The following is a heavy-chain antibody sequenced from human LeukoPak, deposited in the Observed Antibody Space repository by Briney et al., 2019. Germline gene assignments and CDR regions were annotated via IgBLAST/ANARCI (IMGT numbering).Heavy chain of an antibody. Sequence: GGSRRLSCAASGFTFSSYWMSWVRQAPGKGLEWVADIKQDGSEEYYVDSVKGRFTISRDNAKNSVCLQMNSLRAEDAAVYYCARKHYDSSGYDFWGQGTPFTVSS. CDR2: IKQDGSEE. CDR3: ARKHYDSSGYDF. D-gene: IGHD3-22*01. V-gene: IGHV3-7*05. J-gene: IGHJ4*02. CDR1: GFTFSSYW.